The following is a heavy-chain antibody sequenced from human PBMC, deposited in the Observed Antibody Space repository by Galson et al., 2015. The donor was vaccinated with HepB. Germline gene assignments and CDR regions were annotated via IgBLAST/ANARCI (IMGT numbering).Heavy chain of an antibody. CDR3: SRTLPGIDLDY. CDR2: VRHKARRYTT. J-gene: IGHJ4*02. CDR1: GFTFSDYY. Sequence: SLRLACAASGFTFSDYYLEWVRQAPGKGLEWVGRVRHKARRYTTDYVASVEGRFTISRDDSKNSLYLQMDSLKTEDTAVYYCSRTLPGIDLDYWGQGTLVTVSS. D-gene: IGHD3-3*02. V-gene: IGHV3-72*01.